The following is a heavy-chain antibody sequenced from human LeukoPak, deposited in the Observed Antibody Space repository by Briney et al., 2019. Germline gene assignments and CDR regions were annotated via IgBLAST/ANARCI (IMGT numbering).Heavy chain of an antibody. Sequence: PGGSLRLSCTVSGFTVSSNSMSWVRQAPGKGLEWVSFIYSDNTHYSDSVKGRVTISRDNSKNTLYLQMNRLRDEDTAVYFCGRRAGAYSHPYDYWGQGTLVTVSS. CDR3: GRRAGAYSHPYDY. V-gene: IGHV3-53*01. CDR2: IYSDNT. CDR1: GFTVSSNS. D-gene: IGHD4/OR15-4a*01. J-gene: IGHJ4*02.